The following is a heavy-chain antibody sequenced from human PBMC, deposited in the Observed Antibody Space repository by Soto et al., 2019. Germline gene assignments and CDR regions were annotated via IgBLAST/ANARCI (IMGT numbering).Heavy chain of an antibody. D-gene: IGHD5-12*01. CDR1: GGSVSSGGYY. CDR3: AREATTPSWFDP. J-gene: IGHJ5*02. Sequence: PSETLSLTCTVSGGSVSSGGYYWSWIRQPPGKGLGWIGHMYYSRSTNYNPSLKSRVTISVDTSKNQFSLWLSSVTTADTAVYYCAREATTPSWFDPWGQGALVTVSS. CDR2: MYYSRST. V-gene: IGHV4-61*08.